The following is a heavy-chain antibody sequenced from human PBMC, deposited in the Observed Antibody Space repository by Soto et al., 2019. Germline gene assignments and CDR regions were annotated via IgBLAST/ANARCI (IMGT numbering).Heavy chain of an antibody. J-gene: IGHJ4*02. V-gene: IGHV3-74*01. CDR2: INSDGSST. D-gene: IGHD1-1*01. CDR3: AKDGRLGQFDY. CDR1: GFPLRGYW. Sequence: EVQLVESGGGLVQPGGSLRLSCAASGFPLRGYWMHWVRQAPGKGLVWVSRINSDGSSTSYADSVKGRFTISRDNAKNTLYLQMNSLRAEDTAVYYCAKDGRLGQFDYWGQGTLVTASS.